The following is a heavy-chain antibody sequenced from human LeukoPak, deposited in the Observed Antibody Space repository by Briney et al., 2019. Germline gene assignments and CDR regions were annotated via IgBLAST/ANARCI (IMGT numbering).Heavy chain of an antibody. CDR3: ARGSLPWYGMDV. CDR1: GGSFSGYY. V-gene: IGHV4-34*09. Sequence: SETLSLTCAVYGGSFSGYYWSWIRQPPGKGLEWIGEINHSGSTNYNPSLKSRVTISVDTSKNQFSLKLSSVTAADTAVYYCARGSLPWYGMDVWGQGTTVTVSS. CDR2: INHSGST. D-gene: IGHD4-23*01. J-gene: IGHJ6*02.